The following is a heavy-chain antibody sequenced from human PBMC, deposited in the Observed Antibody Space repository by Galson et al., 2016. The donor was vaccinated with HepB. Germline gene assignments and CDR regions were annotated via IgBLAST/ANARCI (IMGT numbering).Heavy chain of an antibody. CDR3: ARNERSNYVKDWFDP. Sequence: QSGAEVKKPGESLKISCKGSGYSFTNYWIGWVREMPGKGLEWMGIIYPDYSESIYSPSFQGQVTISFDKSISTAYLQWSSLKASDTAMSYCARNERSNYVKDWFDPGGQGTLVTVSS. CDR2: IYPDYSES. V-gene: IGHV5-51*01. J-gene: IGHJ5*02. CDR1: GYSFTNYW. D-gene: IGHD3-10*01.